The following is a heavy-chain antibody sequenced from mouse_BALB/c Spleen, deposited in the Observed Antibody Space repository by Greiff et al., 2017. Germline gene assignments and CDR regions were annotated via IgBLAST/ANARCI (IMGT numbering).Heavy chain of an antibody. CDR1: GYSITSGYY. Sequence: VQLQQSGPGLVKPSQSLSLTCSVTGYSITSGYYWNWIRQFPGNKLEWMGYISYDGSNNYNPSLKNRISITRDTSKNQFFLKLNSVTTEDTATYYCARDSAYYRYFDYWGQGTTLTVSS. CDR3: ARDSAYYRYFDY. V-gene: IGHV3-6*02. D-gene: IGHD2-14*01. CDR2: ISYDGSN. J-gene: IGHJ2*01.